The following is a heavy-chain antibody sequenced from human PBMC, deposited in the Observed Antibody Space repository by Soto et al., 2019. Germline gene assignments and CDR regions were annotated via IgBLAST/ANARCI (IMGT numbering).Heavy chain of an antibody. V-gene: IGHV4-39*01. Sequence: SETLSLTCSVSGYSVTSSGYYWAWLRHPPGNGLEWIGSIFYIGLTYYNPSLKSRVTLSVYTSQNQFSVRLNSVTAADTAVYYCATLSVSISGPYVLHVWGQGTTVTV. CDR2: IFYIGLT. CDR1: GYSVTSSGYY. CDR3: ATLSVSISGPYVLHV. D-gene: IGHD3-16*01. J-gene: IGHJ6*02.